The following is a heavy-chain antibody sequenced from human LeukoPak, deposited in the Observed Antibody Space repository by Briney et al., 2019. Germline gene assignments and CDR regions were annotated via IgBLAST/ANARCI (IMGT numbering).Heavy chain of an antibody. D-gene: IGHD2-15*01. CDR3: ARLGTWVAAAGYFDY. V-gene: IGHV5-51*01. J-gene: IGHJ4*02. Sequence: PGESLKISCKASGYTFTGDWIGWVRQMPGKGLEWMGIIYPGDSDTRYSPSFQGQVTISADKSISTAYLQWSSLKASDTAMYYCARLGTWVAAAGYFDYWGQGTLVTVSS. CDR2: IYPGDSDT. CDR1: GYTFTGDW.